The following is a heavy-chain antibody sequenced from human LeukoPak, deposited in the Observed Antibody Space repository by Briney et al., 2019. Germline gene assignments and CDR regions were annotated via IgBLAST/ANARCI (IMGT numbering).Heavy chain of an antibody. Sequence: SETPSLTCTVSGISISSYYWNWIRLSPGRGLEWIGYISYGGTTSYSPSLKSRITMSIDTSKNQFSLKLSSVTAADAAVYYCAKSGGTTIFDFWGQGTLVTVSS. CDR3: AKSGGTTIFDF. CDR2: ISYGGTT. CDR1: GISISSYY. J-gene: IGHJ4*02. D-gene: IGHD3-16*01. V-gene: IGHV4-59*01.